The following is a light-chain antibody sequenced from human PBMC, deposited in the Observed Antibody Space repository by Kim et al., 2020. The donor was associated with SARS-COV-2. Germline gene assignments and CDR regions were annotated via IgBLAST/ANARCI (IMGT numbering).Light chain of an antibody. J-gene: IGLJ2*01. CDR1: NIEKRN. CDR3: QVWDGRAVV. CDR2: RDS. V-gene: IGLV3-9*01. Sequence: VALGQTARITCGGDNIEKRNVHWYQQRPGQAPILVIYRDSKRPSGIPERVSGSNSGNTATLTISRVQAGDEADYYCQVWDGRAVVFGGGTQLTVL.